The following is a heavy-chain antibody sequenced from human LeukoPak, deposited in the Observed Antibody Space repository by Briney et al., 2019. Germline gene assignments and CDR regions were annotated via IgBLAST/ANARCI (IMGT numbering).Heavy chain of an antibody. CDR3: ARDISMIPRNGATDY. CDR1: GYTFTSYG. J-gene: IGHJ4*02. D-gene: IGHD3-22*01. V-gene: IGHV1-18*01. CDR2: ISAYNGNT. Sequence: ASVKVSCKASGYTFTSYGISWVRQAPGQGLEWMGWISAYNGNTNYAQKLQGRVTMTTDTSTSTAYMELRSLRSDDTAVYYCARDISMIPRNGATDYWGQGTLVTVSS.